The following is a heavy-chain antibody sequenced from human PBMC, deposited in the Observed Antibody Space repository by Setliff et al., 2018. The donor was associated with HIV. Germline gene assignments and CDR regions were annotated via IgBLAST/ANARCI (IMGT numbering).Heavy chain of an antibody. Sequence: ASVKVSCKTSGYIFIRYYIFWVRQAPGQGLEWMGNINPHTGVTRYAEKFQGRVTMTRDTSMNTAYMELSRLRSDDTAVYYCARLYYYGSGSYFHYMDVWGKGTTVTVSS. CDR1: GYIFIRYY. J-gene: IGHJ6*03. V-gene: IGHV1-2*02. D-gene: IGHD3-10*01. CDR2: INPHTGVT. CDR3: ARLYYYGSGSYFHYMDV.